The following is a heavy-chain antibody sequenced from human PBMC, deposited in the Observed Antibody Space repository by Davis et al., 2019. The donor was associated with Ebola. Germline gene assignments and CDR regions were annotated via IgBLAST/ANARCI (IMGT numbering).Heavy chain of an antibody. CDR1: GFTFSSYS. Sequence: GESLKISCAASGFTFSSYSMNWVRQAPGKGLEWVSAISGSGGSTYYADSVKGRFTISRDNSKNTLYLQMNSLRAEDTAVYYCAKVNYYDSSGLGWFDPWGQGTLVTVSS. V-gene: IGHV3-23*01. CDR3: AKVNYYDSSGLGWFDP. CDR2: ISGSGGST. J-gene: IGHJ5*02. D-gene: IGHD3-22*01.